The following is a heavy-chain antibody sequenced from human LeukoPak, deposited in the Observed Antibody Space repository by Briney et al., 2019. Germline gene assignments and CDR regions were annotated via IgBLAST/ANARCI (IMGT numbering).Heavy chain of an antibody. D-gene: IGHD3-16*02. CDR1: GGSFSGYY. Sequence: SETLSLTCAVYGGSFSGYYWSWIRXXXXXXXXXXXXXXXSGSTNYNPSLKSRVTISVDTSKNQFSLKLSSVTAADTAVYYCARRTYDYIWGSYRHYYFDYWGQGTLVTVSS. CDR2: XXXSGST. V-gene: IGHV4-34*01. J-gene: IGHJ4*02. CDR3: ARRTYDYIWGSYRHYYFDY.